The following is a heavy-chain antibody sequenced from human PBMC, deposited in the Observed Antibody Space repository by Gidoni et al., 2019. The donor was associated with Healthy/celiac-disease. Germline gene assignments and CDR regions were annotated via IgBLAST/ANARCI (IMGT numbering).Heavy chain of an antibody. CDR2: IYPGDSDT. Sequence: EVLLVQSGAEVTQPGVSLKISFKGSGYSFTSYWTGWVRQMPGKGLEWMGIIYPGDSDTRYSPSFQGQVTISADKSISTAYLQWSSLKASDTAMYYCATLLAKENLADGGVDVWGQGTTVTVSS. J-gene: IGHJ6*02. CDR3: ATLLAKENLADGGVDV. CDR1: GYSFTSYW. V-gene: IGHV5-51*03. D-gene: IGHD6-19*01.